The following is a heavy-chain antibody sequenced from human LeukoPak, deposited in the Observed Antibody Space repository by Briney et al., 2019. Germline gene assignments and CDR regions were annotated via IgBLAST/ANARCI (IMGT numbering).Heavy chain of an antibody. CDR2: IRNERRKDGCNE. CDR3: AKGDG. CDR1: GFTFTHYG. Sequence: PGGSLRLSCAASGFTFTHYGMHWVRQARGKGLEWVAFIRNERRKDGCNECYADSVKGRFTISRENSKNTLYLQMNSLRVEDTAIYYCAKGDGWGQGTLVTVSS. V-gene: IGHV3-30*02. D-gene: IGHD5-24*01. J-gene: IGHJ4*02.